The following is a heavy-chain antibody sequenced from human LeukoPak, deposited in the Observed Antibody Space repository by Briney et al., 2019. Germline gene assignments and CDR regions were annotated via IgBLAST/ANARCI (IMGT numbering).Heavy chain of an antibody. CDR2: ISGSGGST. CDR1: GFTFSSYA. J-gene: IGHJ6*02. Sequence: GGSLRLPCAASGFTFSSYAMSWVRQAPGKGLEWVSAISGSGGSTYYADSVKGRFTISRDNSKNTLYLQMNSLRAEDTAVYYCAKDTSWFGGTYRLDYYYYYGMDVWGQGTTVTVS. D-gene: IGHD3-10*01. V-gene: IGHV3-23*01. CDR3: AKDTSWFGGTYRLDYYYYYGMDV.